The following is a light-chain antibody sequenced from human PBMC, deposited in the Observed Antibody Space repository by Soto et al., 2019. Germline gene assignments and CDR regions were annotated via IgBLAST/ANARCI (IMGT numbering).Light chain of an antibody. V-gene: IGKV1-5*03. CDR2: KAS. J-gene: IGKJ1*01. CDR3: QQYNNDWT. CDR1: QSISAW. Sequence: DIQMTQSPSTLSASVGDRVTITCRASQSISAWLARYQQKPGKAPKLLIYKASSLESGVPSRFSGSGSGTEFTLTISSLQPDDFATYYCQQYNNDWTFGQGTKV.